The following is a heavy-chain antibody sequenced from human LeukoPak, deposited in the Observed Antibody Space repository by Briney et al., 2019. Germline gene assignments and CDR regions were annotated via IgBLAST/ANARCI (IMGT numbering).Heavy chain of an antibody. CDR1: GFTFSSYG. J-gene: IGHJ4*02. CDR3: AAYSSSWPDALARDY. D-gene: IGHD6-13*01. CDR2: IWYDGSNE. V-gene: IGHV3-33*01. Sequence: GGSLRLSCVVSGFTFSSYGIHWVRQAPGKGLEWVAVIWYDGSNEYYADSVKGRFTISRDNSKNTLYLQMNSLRAEDTAVYYCAAYSSSWPDALARDYWSQGTLVTVSS.